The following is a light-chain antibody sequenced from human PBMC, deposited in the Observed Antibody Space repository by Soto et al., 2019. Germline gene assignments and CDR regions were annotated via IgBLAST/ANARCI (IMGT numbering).Light chain of an antibody. CDR3: QQYNSYSEWT. V-gene: IGKV1-5*03. CDR1: QSISPW. J-gene: IGKJ1*01. CDR2: KAS. Sequence: DIQMTQSPSTLSASVGDRVTITCRASQSISPWLAWYQQKPGKAPKLLIYKASSLESGVPSRFSGSGSGTEFTLTISSLQPDDFATYYYQQYNSYSEWTFGRGTKVEIK.